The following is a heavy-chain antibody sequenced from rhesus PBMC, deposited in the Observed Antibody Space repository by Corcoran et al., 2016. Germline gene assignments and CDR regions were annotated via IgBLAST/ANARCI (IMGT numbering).Heavy chain of an antibody. D-gene: IGHD3-16*01. Sequence: QLQLQESGPGLVKPSETLSVTCAVSGGSISSSYWSWIRQAPGKGLEWIGYIYGSGSSTNYNPSLKSRVTLSVDTSKTQLSLKLSSVTAADTAVYYCAASYYSGSQDYWGQGVLVTVSS. J-gene: IGHJ4*01. CDR1: GGSISSSY. CDR2: IYGSGSST. CDR3: AASYYSGSQDY. V-gene: IGHV4-169*01.